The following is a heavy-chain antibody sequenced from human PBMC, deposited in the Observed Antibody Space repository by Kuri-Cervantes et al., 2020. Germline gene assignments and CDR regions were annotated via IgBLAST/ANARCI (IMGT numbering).Heavy chain of an antibody. CDR2: VSHSGTT. V-gene: IGHV4-38-2*01. CDR1: DYVIGSGYN. J-gene: IGHJ3*02. CDR3: ARRLGWDDRSGYYGAYDI. D-gene: IGHD3-22*01. Sequence: SETLSLTCAVSDYVIGSGYNWGWIRRPPEKGLEWIGSVSHSGTTLYNPSLKSRVTISMDATRNQFSLKLTSVTAADTAVFFCARRLGWDDRSGYYGAYDIWSQGTTVTASS.